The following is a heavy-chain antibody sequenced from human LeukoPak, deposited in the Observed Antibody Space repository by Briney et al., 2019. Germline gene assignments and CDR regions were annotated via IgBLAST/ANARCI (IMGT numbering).Heavy chain of an antibody. D-gene: IGHD2-15*01. J-gene: IGHJ5*02. CDR3: ARALGYCSGGSCTRGYNWFDP. CDR1: GGSISSRDYY. V-gene: IGHV4-39*02. Sequence: PSETLSLTCTVSGGSISSRDYYWGWIRQPPGTGLEWIGSIYYGGNTYYNPSLKSRVTISVDTSMNHFSLKLSFATTADTAVYYCARALGYCSGGSCTRGYNWFDPWGQGTLVTVPS. CDR2: IYYGGNT.